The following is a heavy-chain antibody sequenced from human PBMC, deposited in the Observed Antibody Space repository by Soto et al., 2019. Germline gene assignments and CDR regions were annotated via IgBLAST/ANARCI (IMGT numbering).Heavy chain of an antibody. CDR3: AKDVVPFVRSGYSFWFDP. V-gene: IGHV3-30*18. D-gene: IGHD3-3*01. J-gene: IGHJ5*02. CDR2: ISYDGSNK. CDR1: GFTFSSYG. Sequence: VGSLRLSCAASGFTFSSYGMHWVRQAPGKGLEWVAVISYDGSNKYYADSVKGRFTISRDNSKNTLYLQMNSLRAEDTAVYYCAKDVVPFVRSGYSFWFDPWGQGTLVTVSS.